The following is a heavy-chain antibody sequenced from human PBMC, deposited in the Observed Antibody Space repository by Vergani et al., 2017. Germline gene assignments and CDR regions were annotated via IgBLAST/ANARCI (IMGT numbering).Heavy chain of an antibody. D-gene: IGHD3-10*01. CDR3: ARGGVVRGVIITSVGWFDP. V-gene: IGHV1-2*02. Sequence: QFQLVQSGAEVKKPGASVKVSCKASGYTFTGYYMHWVRQAPGQGLEWMGWINPNSGGTNYAQKFQGRVTMTRDTSRSTAYMELSRLRSDDTAVYYCARGGVVRGVIITSVGWFDPWGQGTLVTVSS. J-gene: IGHJ5*02. CDR1: GYTFTGYY. CDR2: INPNSGGT.